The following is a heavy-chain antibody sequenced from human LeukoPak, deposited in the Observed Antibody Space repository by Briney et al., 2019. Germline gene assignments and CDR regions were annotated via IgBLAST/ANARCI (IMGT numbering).Heavy chain of an antibody. CDR2: IYYSGST. V-gene: IGHV4-39*06. CDR1: GGSISSSSYY. J-gene: IGHJ4*02. D-gene: IGHD3-3*01. CDR3: ARGEVLRFLEWLLTFDY. Sequence: PSETLSLTCTVSGGSISSSSYYWGWIRQPPGKGLEWIGSIYYSGSTYYNPSLKSRVTISVDTSKHQFPLKLSSVTAADTAVYYCARGEVLRFLEWLLTFDYWGQGTLVTVSS.